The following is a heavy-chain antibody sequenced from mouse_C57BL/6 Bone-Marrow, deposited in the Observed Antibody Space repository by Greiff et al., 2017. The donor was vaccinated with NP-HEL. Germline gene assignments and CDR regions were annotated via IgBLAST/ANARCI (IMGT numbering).Heavy chain of an antibody. D-gene: IGHD2-4*01. Sequence: EVQLVDSGGGLVQSGRSLRLSCATSGFTFSDFYMEWVRQAPGKGLEWIAASRNKANDYTTEYSASVKGRFIVSRDTSQSILYLQMNALRAEDTAIYYCARDADDYGFAYWGQGTLVTVSA. CDR3: ARDADDYGFAY. J-gene: IGHJ3*01. CDR1: GFTFSDFY. V-gene: IGHV7-1*01. CDR2: SRNKANDYTT.